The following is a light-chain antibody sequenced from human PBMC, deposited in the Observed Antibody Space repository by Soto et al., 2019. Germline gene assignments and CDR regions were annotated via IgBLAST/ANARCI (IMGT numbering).Light chain of an antibody. V-gene: IGLV2-14*01. CDR3: NSYTNTGARI. CDR2: EVS. Sequence: QSVLTQPASVSGSPGQSITISCTGTSSDVGANDFVSWYQQLPGKAPKVMIYEVSNRPSGVSNRFSGSKSGNTASLTISGLQTEDEADYYCNSYTNTGARIFGTGTXLTVL. J-gene: IGLJ1*01. CDR1: SSDVGANDF.